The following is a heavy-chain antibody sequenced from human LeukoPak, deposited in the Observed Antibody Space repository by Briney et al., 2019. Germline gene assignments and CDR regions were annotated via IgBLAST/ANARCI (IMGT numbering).Heavy chain of an antibody. CDR3: ARRGSNWRYYFDY. J-gene: IGHJ4*02. V-gene: IGHV4-59*08. CDR1: GGSISSYY. Sequence: SETLSLTCTVSGGSISSYYWSWIRQPPGKGLEWIGYINYSGSTNYNPSLKSRVTISVDTSKNQFSLKLSSVTAADTAVYYCARRGSNWRYYFDYWGQGTLVTVSS. CDR2: INYSGST. D-gene: IGHD1-20*01.